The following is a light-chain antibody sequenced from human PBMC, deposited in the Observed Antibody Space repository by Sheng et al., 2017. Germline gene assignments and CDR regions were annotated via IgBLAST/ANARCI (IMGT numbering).Light chain of an antibody. CDR1: QSIINNY. J-gene: IGKJ2*01. Sequence: EIVLTQSPGTLSMSAGETATLSCRASQSIINNYLAWYQHKPGQVPRFLIYGASSRATGIPDRFSGSGSGTDFTLTISRVEPEDFALYYCQQYGSSPYTFGQGTKLEIK. CDR3: QQYGSSPYT. V-gene: IGKV3-20*01. CDR2: GAS.